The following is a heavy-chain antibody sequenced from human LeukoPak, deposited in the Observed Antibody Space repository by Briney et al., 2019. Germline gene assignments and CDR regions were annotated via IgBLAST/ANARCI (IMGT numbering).Heavy chain of an antibody. CDR3: AGMRITTPTVRTLDY. V-gene: IGHV4-59*01. CDR2: IYYTGST. Sequence: PSETLSLTCTVSGGSISSYYWTWIRQPPGKGLEWIGFIYYTGSTNYNPSLKSRVTISVDTSKNQFSLKLSSVTAADTAVYYCAGMRITTPTVRTLDYWGQGTLVTVSS. J-gene: IGHJ4*02. D-gene: IGHD1-14*01. CDR1: GGSISSYY.